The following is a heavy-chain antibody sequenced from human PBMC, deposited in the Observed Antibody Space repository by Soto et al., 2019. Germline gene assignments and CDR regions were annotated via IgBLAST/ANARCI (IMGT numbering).Heavy chain of an antibody. V-gene: IGHV3-7*05. CDR3: ARDDITGYYYGSGSSYYYYYGMDV. CDR2: IKQDGSEK. Sequence: GGSLRLSCAASGFTFSSYWMSWVRQAPGKGLEWVANIKQDGSEKYYVDSVKGRFTISRDNAKNSLYLQMNSLRAEDTAVYYCARDDITGYYYGSGSSYYYYYGMDVWGQGTTVTVSS. J-gene: IGHJ6*02. CDR1: GFTFSSYW. D-gene: IGHD3-10*01.